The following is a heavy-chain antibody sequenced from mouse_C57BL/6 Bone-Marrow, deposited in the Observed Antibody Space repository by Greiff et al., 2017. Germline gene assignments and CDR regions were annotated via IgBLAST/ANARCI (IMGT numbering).Heavy chain of an antibody. Sequence: VQLQQSGAELARPGASVKLSCKASGYTFTSYGISWVKQRTGQGLEWIGEIYPRSGNTYYNEKFKGKATLTADKSSSTAYMELRSLTSEDSAVSYCALCYYGSGAEFAGWGQGAMVTVSA. V-gene: IGHV1-81*01. CDR2: IYPRSGNT. CDR3: ALCYYGSGAEFAG. D-gene: IGHD1-1*01. CDR1: GYTFTSYG. J-gene: IGHJ3*01.